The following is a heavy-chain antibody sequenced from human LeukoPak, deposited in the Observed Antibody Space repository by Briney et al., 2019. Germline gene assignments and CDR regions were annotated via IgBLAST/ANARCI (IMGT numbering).Heavy chain of an antibody. V-gene: IGHV1-18*01. J-gene: IGHJ5*02. D-gene: IGHD2-2*01. CDR1: GYTFTSYG. CDR3: ARDSSGWVPGWFDP. CDR2: ISAYNGNT. Sequence: ASVKVSCKASGYTFTSYGISWVRQAPGQGLEWMGWISAYNGNTNYAQKLQGRVTMTADTSTSTAYMELRSRRSGDTAVYYCARDSSGWVPGWFDPWGQGTLVTVSS.